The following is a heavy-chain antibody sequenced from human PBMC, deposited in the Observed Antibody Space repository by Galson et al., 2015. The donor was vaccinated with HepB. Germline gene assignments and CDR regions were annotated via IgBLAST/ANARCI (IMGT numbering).Heavy chain of an antibody. Sequence: ETLSLTCTVSGDSITSHYWSWIRQPPGKGLEWIGYIFYTGSTNQNPSLKSRVTMSVDTSKNQFSLKLSSVTAADTAVYYCASSYGSGSLDPWGQGTLVTVSS. CDR1: GDSITSHY. V-gene: IGHV4-59*11. J-gene: IGHJ5*02. CDR3: ASSYGSGSLDP. D-gene: IGHD3-10*01. CDR2: IFYTGST.